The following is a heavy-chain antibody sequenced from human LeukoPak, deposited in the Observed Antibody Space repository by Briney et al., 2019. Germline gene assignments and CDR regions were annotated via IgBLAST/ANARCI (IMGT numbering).Heavy chain of an antibody. CDR2: IYTSGST. CDR3: ARVGPGYGYDY. V-gene: IGHV4-4*07. D-gene: IGHD5-18*01. CDR1: GRSIGSYY. J-gene: IGHJ4*02. Sequence: SETLSLTCSVSGRSIGSYYWSWIRQPAGKGLEWIGRIYTSGSTNYNPSLKSRVTMSVDTSKNQFSLKLSSVTAADTAVYYCARVGPGYGYDYWGQGTLVTVSS.